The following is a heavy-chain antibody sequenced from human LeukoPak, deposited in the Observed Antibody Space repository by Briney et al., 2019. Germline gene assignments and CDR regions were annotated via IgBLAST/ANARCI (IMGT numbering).Heavy chain of an antibody. CDR1: GGSISGYY. V-gene: IGHV4-59*01. CDR2: IDYSGST. D-gene: IGHD2-8*01. CDR3: ARYYCPNGVCQGFDY. J-gene: IGHJ4*02. Sequence: PSETLSLTCTVSGGSISGYYWSWIRRPPGKGLEGSGYIDYSGSTNSNPSLKSRVTISVDTSRNQFSLKLSSVTAADTAVYYCARYYCPNGVCQGFDYWGQGTLVTVSS.